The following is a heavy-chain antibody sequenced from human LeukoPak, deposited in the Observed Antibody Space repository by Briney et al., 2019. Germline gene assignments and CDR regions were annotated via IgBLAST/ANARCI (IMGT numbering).Heavy chain of an antibody. CDR2: ISGSGGST. D-gene: IGHD3-10*01. V-gene: IGHV3-23*01. Sequence: GGSLRLSCAASGFTFSSYALSWVRQAPGKGLEWVSAISGSGGSTYYADSVKGRFTISRDNSKNTLYLQMNSLRAEDTAVYYCAKELKVAYYGSGSYYIVDYWGQGTLVTVSS. CDR1: GFTFSSYA. CDR3: AKELKVAYYGSGSYYIVDY. J-gene: IGHJ4*02.